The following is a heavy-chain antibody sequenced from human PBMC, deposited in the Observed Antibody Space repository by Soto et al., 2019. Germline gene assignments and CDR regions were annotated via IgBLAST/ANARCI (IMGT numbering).Heavy chain of an antibody. CDR1: GGSISSGDYY. Sequence: PSETLSLTCTVSGGSISSGDYYWSWIRQPPGKGLEWIGYIYYSGSTYYNPSLKSRVTISVDTSKNQFSLKLSSVTAADTAVYYCARDHGKGYCSGGSCYSEAFDIWGQGTMVTVSS. J-gene: IGHJ3*02. V-gene: IGHV4-30-4*01. CDR2: IYYSGST. D-gene: IGHD2-15*01. CDR3: ARDHGKGYCSGGSCYSEAFDI.